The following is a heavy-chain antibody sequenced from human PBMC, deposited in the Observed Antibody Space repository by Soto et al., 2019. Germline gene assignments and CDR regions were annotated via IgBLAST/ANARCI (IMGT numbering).Heavy chain of an antibody. J-gene: IGHJ6*02. V-gene: IGHV3-53*02. CDR3: ARDPPATRHGMDV. CDR2: IYSGGST. CDR1: GFTVSSNY. Sequence: EVQLVETGGGLIQPGGSLRLSCAASGFTVSSNYMSWVRQAPGKGLEWVSVIYSGGSTYYADSVRGRFTISRDNSKNTLYLQRKGLRAEDTSVYYCARDPPATRHGMDVWGQGTTVTVSS.